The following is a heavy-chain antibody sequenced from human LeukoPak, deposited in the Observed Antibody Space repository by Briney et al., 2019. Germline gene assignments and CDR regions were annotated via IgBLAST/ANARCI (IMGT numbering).Heavy chain of an antibody. D-gene: IGHD3-10*01. V-gene: IGHV1-2*06. CDR2: INPNSGGT. CDR1: GYTFTGYY. Sequence: ASVKVSCKASGYTFTGYYMHWVRQAPGQGLEWMGRINPNSGGTNYAQKFQGRVTMTMDTAISTVYMELSRLRSDDTAVYYCARDRSGSGTKRPYYFDYWGQGTLVTVSS. J-gene: IGHJ4*02. CDR3: ARDRSGSGTKRPYYFDY.